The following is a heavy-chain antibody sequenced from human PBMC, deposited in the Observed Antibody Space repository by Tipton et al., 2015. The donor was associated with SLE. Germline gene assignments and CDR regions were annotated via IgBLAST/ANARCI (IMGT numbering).Heavy chain of an antibody. CDR2: IYPGDSET. CDR3: AKRGHSRGYPN. J-gene: IGHJ4*01. Sequence: VQLVQSGAEVKKPGESLKISCKGSGYNFANYWIGWVRQMPGIGLEWMGIIYPGDSETRYSPSFQGQVTISADKSINTAYLQWSSLEASDTAMYFCAKRGHSRGYPNWGHGTLFTVST. V-gene: IGHV5-51*03. CDR1: GYNFANYW. D-gene: IGHD3-22*01.